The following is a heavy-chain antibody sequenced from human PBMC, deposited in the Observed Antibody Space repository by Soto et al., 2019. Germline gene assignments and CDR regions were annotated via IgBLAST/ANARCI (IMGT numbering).Heavy chain of an antibody. Sequence: SSETLSLTCVVYRGSLSGYYWSWIRQPPGKGLEWIGEINHSGSTHYSPSLKSRVTMSVDTSKNHFSVKLTSVTAADTATYYCARVFLRRTSSNYMDVRDTGATVTVSS. CDR2: INHSGST. V-gene: IGHV4-34*01. D-gene: IGHD2-8*01. CDR3: ARVFLRRTSSNYMDV. J-gene: IGHJ6*03. CDR1: RGSLSGYY.